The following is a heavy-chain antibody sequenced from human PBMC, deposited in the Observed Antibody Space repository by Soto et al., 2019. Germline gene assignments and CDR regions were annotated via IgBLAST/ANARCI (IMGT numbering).Heavy chain of an antibody. CDR1: GYTFTGYY. CDR2: INPNSGGT. D-gene: IGHD5-12*01. J-gene: IGHJ6*02. CDR3: ARAPSGYDLHYYYYGMDV. Sequence: ASVKVSCKASGYTFTGYYMHWVRQAPGQGLEWMGWINPNSGGTNYAQKFQGRVTMTRDTSISTAYMELSRLRSDDTAVYYCARAPSGYDLHYYYYGMDVWGQGATVTVSS. V-gene: IGHV1-2*02.